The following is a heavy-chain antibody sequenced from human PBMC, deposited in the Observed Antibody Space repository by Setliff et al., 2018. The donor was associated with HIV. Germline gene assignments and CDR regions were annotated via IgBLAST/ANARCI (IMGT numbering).Heavy chain of an antibody. CDR3: AGDATRGGDMDV. CDR1: GFSFSSYW. D-gene: IGHD2-15*01. J-gene: IGHJ6*03. V-gene: IGHV3-7*01. CDR2: IKQDGSEK. Sequence: PGGSLRLSCAASGFSFSSYWMSWVRQAPGKGLEWVANIKQDGSEKYYVDSVRGRFTISRDNAKNSLYLQMNSLRAEDTAVYYCAGDATRGGDMDVWAKGTTVTVSS.